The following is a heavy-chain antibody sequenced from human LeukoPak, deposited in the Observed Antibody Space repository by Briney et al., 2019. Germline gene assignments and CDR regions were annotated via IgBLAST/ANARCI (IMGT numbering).Heavy chain of an antibody. D-gene: IGHD2/OR15-2a*01. CDR3: ARFVMASGSNDY. Sequence: GESLRLSCAASGFTFSGYRMHWVRQAPGKRLVWVSHINSGGSSTAYADSVKGRFTISRDNAKNTLYLQMNSLRAEDTAVYYCARFVMASGSNDYWGQGTLVAVSS. V-gene: IGHV3-74*01. J-gene: IGHJ4*02. CDR1: GFTFSGYR. CDR2: INSGGSST.